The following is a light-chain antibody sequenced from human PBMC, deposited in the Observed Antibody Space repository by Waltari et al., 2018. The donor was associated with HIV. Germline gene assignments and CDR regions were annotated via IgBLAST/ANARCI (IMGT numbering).Light chain of an antibody. Sequence: DIQMTQSPPSLSASVGDRINITCRASQTINTNLNWYQQKSGKAPKVLIYGTSTLRSEVPSRFSGSWSGTEFTLTITSLQSDDSATYYCQQSDKTPPTFGGGTTVEIK. CDR2: GTS. CDR1: QTINTN. V-gene: IGKV1-39*01. CDR3: QQSDKTPPT. J-gene: IGKJ4*01.